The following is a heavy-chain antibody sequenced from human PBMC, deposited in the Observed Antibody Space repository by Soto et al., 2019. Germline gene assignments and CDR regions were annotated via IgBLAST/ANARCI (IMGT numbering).Heavy chain of an antibody. Sequence: TLSLTCTFSVGSISSGGYYCSWIRQHPGKGLEWIGYIYYSGSTYYNPSLKSRVTISVDTSKNQFSLKLSSVTAADTAVYYCSRVTAMGAKPEYWGQGTLVTVSS. J-gene: IGHJ4*02. V-gene: IGHV4-31*03. D-gene: IGHD5-18*01. CDR2: IYYSGST. CDR3: SRVTAMGAKPEY. CDR1: VGSISSGGYY.